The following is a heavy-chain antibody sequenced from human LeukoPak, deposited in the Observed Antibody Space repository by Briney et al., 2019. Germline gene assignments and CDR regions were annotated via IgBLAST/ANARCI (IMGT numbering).Heavy chain of an antibody. CDR2: IYTSGST. D-gene: IGHD3-3*01. V-gene: IGHV4-4*07. CDR3: ARAGPSYYDFWSGYHENNWFDP. Sequence: PSETLSLTCTVSGGSISSYFWSWIRQPAGKGLEWIGRIYTSGSTNYNPSLKSRVTISVDTSKNQFSLKLSSVTAADTAVYYCARAGPSYYDFWSGYHENNWFDPWGQGTLVTVSS. CDR1: GGSISSYF. J-gene: IGHJ5*02.